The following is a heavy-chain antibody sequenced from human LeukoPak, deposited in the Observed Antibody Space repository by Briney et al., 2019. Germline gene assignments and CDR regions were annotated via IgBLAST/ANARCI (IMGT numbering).Heavy chain of an antibody. J-gene: IGHJ6*02. Sequence: SVKVSCKTSGGTFSISAITWVRQAPGQGLERMGRIIPVLNITTYAQKFQGRVTITADTSSSTVYMELSSLRSEETAVYYCAKDQGLTAPPPYGLDVWGQGTTVIVSS. CDR2: IIPVLNIT. CDR3: AKDQGLTAPPPYGLDV. V-gene: IGHV1-69*04. D-gene: IGHD5-18*01. CDR1: GGTFSISA.